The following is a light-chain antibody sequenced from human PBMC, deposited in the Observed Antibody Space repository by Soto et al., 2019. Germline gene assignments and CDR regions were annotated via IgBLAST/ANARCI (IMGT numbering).Light chain of an antibody. Sequence: QAVVTPEPSLTVSPGGTVTLTCGSSTGAVTSGHYPYWFQQKPGQAPRTLIYDTSDKPSWTPARFSGSLLGGKAALTLSGAQPEDEAEYYCLLSYRSEAVFGGGTQLTVL. CDR2: DTS. V-gene: IGLV7-46*01. J-gene: IGLJ7*01. CDR1: TGAVTSGHY. CDR3: LLSYRSEAV.